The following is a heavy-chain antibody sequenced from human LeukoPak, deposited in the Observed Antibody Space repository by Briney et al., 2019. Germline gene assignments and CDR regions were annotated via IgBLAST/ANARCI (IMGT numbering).Heavy chain of an antibody. V-gene: IGHV1-46*01. CDR2: INPSGGST. Sequence: ASVKVSCKASGYTFTSYYMHWVRQAPGQGLEWMGIINPSGGSTSYAQKFQGRVTMTRDTSTSTAYMELSSLRSEDTAVYYCAREGDVVADVNWFDPWGQGTLVTVSS. CDR1: GYTFTSYY. CDR3: AREGDVVADVNWFDP. D-gene: IGHD2-2*01. J-gene: IGHJ5*02.